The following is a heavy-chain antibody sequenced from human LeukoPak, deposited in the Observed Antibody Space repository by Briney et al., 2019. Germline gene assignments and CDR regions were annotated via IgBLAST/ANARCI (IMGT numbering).Heavy chain of an antibody. Sequence: PSQTLSLTCTVSGGSISSGGYYWSWIRQHPGKGLEWIGYIYYSGSTYYNPSLKSRVTISVDTSKNQFSLKLSSVTAADTAVYYCARGQAVRGVRGTGRPTRLNWFDPWGQGTLVTVSS. V-gene: IGHV4-31*03. CDR3: ARGQAVRGVRGTGRPTRLNWFDP. CDR1: GGSISSGGYY. CDR2: IYYSGST. J-gene: IGHJ5*02. D-gene: IGHD3-10*01.